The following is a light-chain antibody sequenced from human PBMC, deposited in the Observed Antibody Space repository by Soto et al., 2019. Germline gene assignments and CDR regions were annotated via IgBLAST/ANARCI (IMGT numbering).Light chain of an antibody. CDR1: QSVRSTY. CDR3: HQYSSSRKT. J-gene: IGKJ1*01. CDR2: GAS. V-gene: IGKV3-20*01. Sequence: IVLTQSPGTLSLSPGERATLSCRASQSVRSTYLACYQQRPGQAPRLLIYGASSRATGIPDRFSGSGSGTDFTLTISRLEPEDSAVYYCHQYSSSRKTFGQGTKVDIK.